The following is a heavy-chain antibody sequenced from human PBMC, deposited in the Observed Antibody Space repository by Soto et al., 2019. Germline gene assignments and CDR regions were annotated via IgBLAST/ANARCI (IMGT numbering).Heavy chain of an antibody. CDR2: INHSGST. CDR3: ARGSPNCSGGSCSLDFDY. D-gene: IGHD2-15*01. V-gene: IGHV4-34*01. Sequence: SETLSLSCAVYGVSFSGYYWSWIRQPPGKGLEWIGEINHSGSTNYNPSLKSRVTISVDTSKNQFSLKLSSVTAADTAVYYCARGSPNCSGGSCSLDFDYWGQGTLVTVSS. CDR1: GVSFSGYY. J-gene: IGHJ4*02.